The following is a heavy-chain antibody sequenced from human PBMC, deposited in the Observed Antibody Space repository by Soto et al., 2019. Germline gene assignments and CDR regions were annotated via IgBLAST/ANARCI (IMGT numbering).Heavy chain of an antibody. CDR3: ASLDVLLWFGEYELGFDP. J-gene: IGHJ5*02. CDR2: ISSSSSYI. CDR1: GFTFSSYS. Sequence: KPGGSLRLSCAASGFTFSSYSMNWVRQAPGKGLEWVSSISSSSSYIYYADSVKGRFTISRDNAKNSLYLQMNSLRAEDTAVYYCASLDVLLWFGEYELGFDPWGQGTLVTVSS. D-gene: IGHD3-10*01. V-gene: IGHV3-21*01.